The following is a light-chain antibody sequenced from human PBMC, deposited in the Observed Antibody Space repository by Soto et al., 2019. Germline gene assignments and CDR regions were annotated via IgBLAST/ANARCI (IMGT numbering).Light chain of an antibody. Sequence: DIPMTQSPSTLSGSVGDRVTITCRASQTISSWLAWYQQKPGKAPKLLIYKASTLKSGAPSRFSGSGSGTACTLTISSLQTDDFETEYGQHYYSYSEAFGQGTKV. CDR3: QHYYSYSEA. CDR1: QTISSW. J-gene: IGKJ1*01. CDR2: KAS. V-gene: IGKV1-5*03.